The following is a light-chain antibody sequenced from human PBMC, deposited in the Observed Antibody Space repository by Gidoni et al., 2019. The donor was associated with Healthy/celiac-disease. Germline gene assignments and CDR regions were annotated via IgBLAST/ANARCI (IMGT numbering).Light chain of an antibody. Sequence: DIVLTQSPATLSLSPGERATLSCRASQSVSSYLAWYQQKPGQAPRLLIYDASNRATGIPARFSGSGSGTDFTLTISSLEPEDFAVYYCQQRSTLFTFXPXTKVDIK. V-gene: IGKV3-11*01. CDR3: QQRSTLFT. J-gene: IGKJ3*01. CDR1: QSVSSY. CDR2: DAS.